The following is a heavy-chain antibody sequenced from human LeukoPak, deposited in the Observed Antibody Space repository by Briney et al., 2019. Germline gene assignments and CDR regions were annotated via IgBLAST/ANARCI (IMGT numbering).Heavy chain of an antibody. CDR3: ARLSLGTIAAHDY. J-gene: IGHJ4*02. D-gene: IGHD6-6*01. CDR1: GYTFTSYD. CDR2: VNPNSGVT. V-gene: IGHV1-2*02. Sequence: ASVKVSCKASGYTFTSYDINWVRQATGQGLEWMGWVNPNSGVTDYAQKFQGRVTMTRDTSISTVYMELSRLRSGDTAVYYCARLSLGTIAAHDYWGQGTLVIVSS.